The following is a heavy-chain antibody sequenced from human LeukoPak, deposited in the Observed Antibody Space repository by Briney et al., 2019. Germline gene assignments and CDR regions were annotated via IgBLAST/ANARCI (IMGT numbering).Heavy chain of an antibody. CDR1: GGSISSGGYY. J-gene: IGHJ4*02. D-gene: IGHD2-2*01. CDR3: AKVSSTSWVFDF. Sequence: PSETLSLTCTVSGGSISSGGYYWSWIRQPPGKGLEWIGYIYHSGSTYYNPSLKSRVAISIDTSKNQFSLKLTSVTAADTAVYYCAKVSSTSWVFDFWGQGTLVTVSS. CDR2: IYHSGST. V-gene: IGHV4-30-2*02.